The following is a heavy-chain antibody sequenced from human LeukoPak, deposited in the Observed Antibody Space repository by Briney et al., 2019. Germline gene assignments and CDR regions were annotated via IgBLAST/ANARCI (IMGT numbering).Heavy chain of an antibody. V-gene: IGHV3-21*01. D-gene: IGHD1-7*01. J-gene: IGHJ3*02. CDR3: AKYQTGTWTSYDSSDI. Sequence: GGSLRLSCAASGFTFSSPGMNWVRQAPGKGLEWVSSISGGSASKFYADSVKGRFTISRDNAKNSLYLQMNSLRAEDTAVYYCAKYQTGTWTSYDSSDIWGQGTLVTVSS. CDR2: ISGGSASK. CDR1: GFTFSSPG.